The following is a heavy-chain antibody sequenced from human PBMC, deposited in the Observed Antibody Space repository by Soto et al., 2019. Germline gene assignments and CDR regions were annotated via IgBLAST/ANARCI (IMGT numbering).Heavy chain of an antibody. Sequence: QVQLVQSGAEVKKPGSSVKVSCKASGGTFSSYAISWVRQAPGQGLEWMGGIIPIFGSANYAQKFQGRVTITADESTNTAYMELSSLRSEDTAVYYCARGWSGWLRSGGWFDPWGQGTLVTVSS. CDR1: GGTFSSYA. CDR3: ARGWSGWLRSGGWFDP. CDR2: IIPIFGSA. V-gene: IGHV1-69*12. J-gene: IGHJ5*02. D-gene: IGHD5-12*01.